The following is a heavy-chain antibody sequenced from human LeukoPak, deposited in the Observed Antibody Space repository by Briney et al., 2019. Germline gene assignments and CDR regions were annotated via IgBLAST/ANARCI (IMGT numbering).Heavy chain of an antibody. CDR2: ISSSTSNSI. Sequence: PGGSLRLSCAASGFTFSDYYMSWIRQAPGKGLEWVSYISSSTSNSIYYADSVKGRFTISRDNAKNSPYLQMNSLRAEDTAVYYCASSAFCGGDCLSYWGQGTLVTVSS. V-gene: IGHV3-11*01. D-gene: IGHD2-21*02. CDR1: GFTFSDYY. J-gene: IGHJ4*02. CDR3: ASSAFCGGDCLSY.